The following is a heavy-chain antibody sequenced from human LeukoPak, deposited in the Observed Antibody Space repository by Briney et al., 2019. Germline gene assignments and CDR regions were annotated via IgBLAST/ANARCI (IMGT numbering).Heavy chain of an antibody. Sequence: SETLSLTCPVSGGSHSSYYWRWIRPPPGKGLEWIGYIYYSGGTNYTPSLKSRVTISVDTSKNQFSLKLTSVTAADTAVYYCARGAGTGRYYYYYMDVWGKGTTVTISS. CDR1: GGSHSSYY. V-gene: IGHV4-59*01. D-gene: IGHD6-19*01. CDR3: ARGAGTGRYYYYYMDV. J-gene: IGHJ6*03. CDR2: IYYSGGT.